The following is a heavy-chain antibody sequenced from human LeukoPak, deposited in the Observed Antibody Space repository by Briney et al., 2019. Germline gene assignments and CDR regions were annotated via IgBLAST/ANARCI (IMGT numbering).Heavy chain of an antibody. CDR1: GYSISSGYY. Sequence: SETLSLTCTVSGYSISSGYYWGWIRQPPGKGLEWIGSIYHSGSTYYNPSLKSRVTISVDTSKNQFSLKLSSVTAADTAVYYCVRRESRDYFDYWGQGTLVTVSS. J-gene: IGHJ4*02. CDR2: IYHSGST. CDR3: VRRESRDYFDY. V-gene: IGHV4-38-2*02. D-gene: IGHD2/OR15-2a*01.